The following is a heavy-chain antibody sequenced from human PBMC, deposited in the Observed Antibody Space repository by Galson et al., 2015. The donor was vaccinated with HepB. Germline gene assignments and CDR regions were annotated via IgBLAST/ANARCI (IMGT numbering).Heavy chain of an antibody. Sequence: SLRLSCAASGFTFSSHWLSWVRQAPGKGLEWVANIKQDGSEKYYVDSIKGRFTISRDNAKNSLYLQLNSLRAEDTAVYYCAREDSGSYLRYWGQGTLVTVSS. CDR2: IKQDGSEK. D-gene: IGHD1-26*01. CDR1: GFTFSSHW. V-gene: IGHV3-7*01. J-gene: IGHJ4*02. CDR3: AREDSGSYLRY.